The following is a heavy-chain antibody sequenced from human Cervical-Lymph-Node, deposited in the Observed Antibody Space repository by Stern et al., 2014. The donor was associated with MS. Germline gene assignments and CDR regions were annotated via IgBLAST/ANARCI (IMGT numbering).Heavy chain of an antibody. J-gene: IGHJ5*02. CDR2: IAHGRSAT. D-gene: IGHD3-16*02. CDR1: GYRFSTFY. Sequence: VQLVESGAEVKKPGASVKVSCTASGYRFSTFYLHWLRQAPGQGLQWIGRIAHGRSATNYSQTFQGRLPMTRDRSITTAYLELGGLRSDDTAFYCWARICCSGDECYRSLETWGQGTLVTVSS. CDR3: ARICCSGDECYRSLET. V-gene: IGHV1-2*06.